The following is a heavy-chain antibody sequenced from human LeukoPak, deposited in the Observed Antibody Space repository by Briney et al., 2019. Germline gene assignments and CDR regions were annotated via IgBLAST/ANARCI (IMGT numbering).Heavy chain of an antibody. V-gene: IGHV1-2*02. D-gene: IGHD3-3*01. Sequence: ASVKVSCKASGYTFTGYYMHWVRQAPGQGLEWMGWINPNSGGTNYAQKFQGRVTMTEDTSTDTAYMELSSLRSEDTAVYYCATIPARRRLRFLEWLQWGQGTLVTVSS. CDR1: GYTFTGYY. J-gene: IGHJ4*02. CDR3: ATIPARRRLRFLEWLQ. CDR2: INPNSGGT.